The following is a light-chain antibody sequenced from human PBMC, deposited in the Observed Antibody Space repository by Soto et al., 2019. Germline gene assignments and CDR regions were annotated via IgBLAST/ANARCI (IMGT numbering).Light chain of an antibody. CDR1: QSVTGNY. J-gene: IGKJ1*01. CDR3: QHYYTSYTT. Sequence: EVVLPQSPGTLSLSPGERATLSCGASQSVTGNYLAWYQQQPGQAPRLLIFAASTRATGVPDRFSGSGSGTDFTLTISRLEPEDFAVYYCQHYYTSYTTFGQGTKVDIK. V-gene: IGKV3-20*01. CDR2: AAS.